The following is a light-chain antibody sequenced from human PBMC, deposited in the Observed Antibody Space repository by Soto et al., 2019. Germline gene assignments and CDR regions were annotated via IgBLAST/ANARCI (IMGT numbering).Light chain of an antibody. CDR2: KAF. CDR1: QDIGSE. V-gene: IGKV1-6*01. CDR3: LQDYSYPLT. J-gene: IGKJ4*01. Sequence: GDRVTITRRASQDIGSELSWYRQKPGQAPQVLIFKAFALQDGVPSRFSGSGLGTDFTLTISSLQPEDFSTYYCLQDYSYPLTFGVGTKV.